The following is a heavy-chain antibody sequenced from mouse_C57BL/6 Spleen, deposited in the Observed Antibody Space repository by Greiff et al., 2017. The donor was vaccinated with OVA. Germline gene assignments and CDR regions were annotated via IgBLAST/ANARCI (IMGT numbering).Heavy chain of an antibody. CDR3: ARYDYDRYFDV. CDR1: GYTFTSYW. CDR2: IDPSDSYT. D-gene: IGHD2-4*01. J-gene: IGHJ1*03. V-gene: IGHV1-69*01. Sequence: VQLQQPGAELVMPGASVKLSCKASGYTFTSYWMHWVKQRPGQGLEWIGEIDPSDSYTNYNQKFKGKSTLTVDKSSSTAYMKLSSLTSEDSAVYYCARYDYDRYFDVWGTGTTVTVSS.